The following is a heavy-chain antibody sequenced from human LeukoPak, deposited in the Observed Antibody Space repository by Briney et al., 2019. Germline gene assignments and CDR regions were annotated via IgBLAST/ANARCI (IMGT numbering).Heavy chain of an antibody. CDR2: ISPSSSYI. V-gene: IGHV3-21*06. Sequence: PGGSLRLSCAASGFTFSSSSMNWVRPAPGKGLEFVSSISPSSSYIYYADSVKGRFTISRDDAKNSLFLQMNSLRAEDTAVYYCAREGGSFDYWGQGTLVTVSS. CDR3: AREGGSFDY. J-gene: IGHJ4*02. CDR1: GFTFSSSS. D-gene: IGHD3-16*01.